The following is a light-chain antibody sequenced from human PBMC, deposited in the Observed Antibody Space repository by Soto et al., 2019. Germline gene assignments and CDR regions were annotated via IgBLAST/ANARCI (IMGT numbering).Light chain of an antibody. CDR2: GAS. CDR3: QQYNKWPIT. V-gene: IGKV3D-15*01. Sequence: VLSQSPCTLSLSAGETATLSCRASQGISSSYLAWYQQKPGQAPRLLIYGASSRATGIPDRFSGSGSGTEFTLTISSLQSEDFAVYFCQQYNKWPITFGQGTRLEIK. J-gene: IGKJ5*01. CDR1: QGISSSY.